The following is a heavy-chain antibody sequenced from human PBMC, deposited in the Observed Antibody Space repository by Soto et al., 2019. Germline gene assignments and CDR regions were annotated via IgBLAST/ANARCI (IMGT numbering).Heavy chain of an antibody. CDR2: INAGNGDT. J-gene: IGHJ4*02. CDR3: ANARYYYDSSGYYYVDY. CDR1: GYTFTNYT. Sequence: ASVKVSCKASGYTFTNYTIHWVRQAPGQRLEWMGWINAGNGDTKYSQKFQGRVAITRDTSASTAYMELSSLRSEDTAVYYCANARYYYDSSGYYYVDYWGQGTLVTVSS. V-gene: IGHV1-3*01. D-gene: IGHD3-22*01.